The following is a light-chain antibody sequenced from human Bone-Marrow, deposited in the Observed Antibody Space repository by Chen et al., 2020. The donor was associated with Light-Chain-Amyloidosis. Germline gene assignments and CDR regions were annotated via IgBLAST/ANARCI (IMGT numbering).Light chain of an antibody. CDR1: SSDVGGYKY. V-gene: IGLV2-14*03. CDR2: DVS. Sequence: QSALTQPASVSGSPGQSITISCTGTSSDVGGYKYVSWFQQHPGKGPKLMIFDVSNRPSGVSNRFSGSKSGNTASLTSSGLQAEDDADYYCNSYTSSGTYVFGTGTKVTVL. CDR3: NSYTSSGTYV. J-gene: IGLJ1*01.